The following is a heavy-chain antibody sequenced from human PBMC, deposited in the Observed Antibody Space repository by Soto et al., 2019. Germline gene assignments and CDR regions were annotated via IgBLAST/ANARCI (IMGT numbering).Heavy chain of an antibody. CDR2: IFLSGRT. CDR3: ARSLMDV. Sequence: QMQLQESGPGLVKPSETLALTCTVSGGSIRESGFYWGWIRQSPGKGLEWIGRIFLSGRTHYNPSLRSRVTMSVDASKNQFSLNLNSVTAADTAVYYCARSLMDVWGKGTTVRVSS. J-gene: IGHJ6*03. CDR1: GGSIRESGFY. V-gene: IGHV4-39*01.